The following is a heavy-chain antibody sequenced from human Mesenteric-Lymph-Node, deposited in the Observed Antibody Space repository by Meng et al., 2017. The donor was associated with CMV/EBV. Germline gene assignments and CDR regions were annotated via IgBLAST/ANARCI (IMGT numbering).Heavy chain of an antibody. V-gene: IGHV1-8*01. CDR2: MNPNSGNT. CDR1: GYTFTSYD. Sequence: ASVKVSCKAYGYTFTSYDINWVRQATGQGLEWMGWMNPNSGNTGYAQKFQGRVTMTRNTSISTAYMELSSLRSEDTAVYYCATCGSSTSCYFDYWGQGTLVTVSS. J-gene: IGHJ4*02. D-gene: IGHD2-2*01. CDR3: ATCGSSTSCYFDY.